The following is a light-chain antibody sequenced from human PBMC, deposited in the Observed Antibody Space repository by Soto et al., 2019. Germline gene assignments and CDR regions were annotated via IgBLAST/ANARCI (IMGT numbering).Light chain of an antibody. CDR3: QKYNKAPWT. J-gene: IGKJ1*01. V-gene: IGKV1-27*01. CDR1: RDIDDY. Sequence: DIQMTQSPPSLSASVGDRVTITCRASRDIDDYLAWYQHIAGKAPKLLIYDGSTLQPGVPSRFSGSGSGTYFILTISSLQPEDVATYYCQKYNKAPWTFGQGTKV. CDR2: DGS.